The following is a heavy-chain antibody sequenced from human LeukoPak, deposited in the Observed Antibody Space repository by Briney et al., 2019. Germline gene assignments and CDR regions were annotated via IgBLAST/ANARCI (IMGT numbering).Heavy chain of an antibody. Sequence: ASVKVSCKASGYTFTSDGISWVRQAPGQGLEWMGWIIAYNGNTNYAQKLQGRVTMTTDTSTSTAYMELRSLRSEDTAVYYCARATNVLLWFGELLATPYFDYWGQGTLVTVSS. CDR3: ARATNVLLWFGELLATPYFDY. J-gene: IGHJ4*02. CDR2: IIAYNGNT. CDR1: GYTFTSDG. V-gene: IGHV1-18*01. D-gene: IGHD3-10*01.